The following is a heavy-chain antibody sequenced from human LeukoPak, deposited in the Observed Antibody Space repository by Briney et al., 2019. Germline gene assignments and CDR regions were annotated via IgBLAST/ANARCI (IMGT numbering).Heavy chain of an antibody. J-gene: IGHJ5*01. CDR3: AKDGDLDYGDSWHSQNWFDS. CDR2: ISYDGSKK. Sequence: PGGSLRLSCAASGFTFSSYGMHWVRQAPGKGLEWVAVISYDGSKKNYADSVKGQFTISRDNSKNTLFLQMNSLRAEDTGLYYCAKDGDLDYGDSWHSQNWFDSWGQGTLVTVSS. CDR1: GFTFSSYG. V-gene: IGHV3-30*18. D-gene: IGHD4-17*01.